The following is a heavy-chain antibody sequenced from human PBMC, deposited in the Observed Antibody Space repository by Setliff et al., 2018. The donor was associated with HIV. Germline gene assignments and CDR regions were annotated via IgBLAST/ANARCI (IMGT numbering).Heavy chain of an antibody. CDR3: ARSNNLISFGGVVGY. V-gene: IGHV4-39*01. CDR1: GGSINAVSHY. D-gene: IGHD3-16*01. CDR2: ISYSGSD. J-gene: IGHJ4*02. Sequence: SETLSLTCAVSGGSINAVSHYWVWIRQPPGRGLEWLGTISYSGSDYYNPSLMGRGTISLEMSRNEFSLNPTSVTATDTAVYFCARSNNLISFGGVVGYWGRGRLVTVSS.